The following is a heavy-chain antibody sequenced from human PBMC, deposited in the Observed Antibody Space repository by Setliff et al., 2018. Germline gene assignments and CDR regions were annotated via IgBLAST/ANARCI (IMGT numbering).Heavy chain of an antibody. CDR1: GYTFTSYG. J-gene: IGHJ4*02. CDR2: ISAYNGNT. V-gene: IGHV1-18*01. Sequence: ASVTVSCKASGYTFTSYGISWVRQAPGQGLEWMGWISAYNGNTNYAQKLQGRVTMTTDTSTSTAHMELRSLRSDDPSVYYCARGRLGLPMVDYWGQGTLVTVSS. CDR3: ARGRLGLPMVDY. D-gene: IGHD5-18*01.